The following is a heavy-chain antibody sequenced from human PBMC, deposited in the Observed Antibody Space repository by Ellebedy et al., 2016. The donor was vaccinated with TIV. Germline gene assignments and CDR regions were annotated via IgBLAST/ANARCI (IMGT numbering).Heavy chain of an antibody. CDR1: GGSISSYY. CDR2: IYYSGRT. V-gene: IGHV4-59*01. J-gene: IGHJ1*01. Sequence: MPSETLSLTCTVSGGSISSYYWRWIRQPPGKGLEWIGYIYYSGRTNYNPSHKSRVTISVDTSKNQFSLKLSSVTAADTAVYYCARNKGAGTGAEYFQHWGQGTLVTVSS. D-gene: IGHD6-19*01. CDR3: ARNKGAGTGAEYFQH.